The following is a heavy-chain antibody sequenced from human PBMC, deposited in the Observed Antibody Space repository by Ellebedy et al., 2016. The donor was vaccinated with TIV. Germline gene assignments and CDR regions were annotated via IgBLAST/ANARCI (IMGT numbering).Heavy chain of an antibody. D-gene: IGHD3-10*01. V-gene: IGHV1-46*01. CDR3: VRDTKFYGPGS. J-gene: IGHJ5*02. Sequence: ASVKVSCKASGYTFTNYHIHWVRQAPGQGLEWMAIINLTDGSTYYAQQFQGRATMTRDTSTNTVYMELSSLTSQDTAMYYCVRDTKFYGPGSWGQGTLVTVSS. CDR2: INLTDGST. CDR1: GYTFTNYH.